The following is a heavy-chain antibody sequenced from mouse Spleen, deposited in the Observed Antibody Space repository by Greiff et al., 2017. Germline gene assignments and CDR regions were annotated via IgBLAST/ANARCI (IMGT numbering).Heavy chain of an antibody. J-gene: IGHJ2*01. Sequence: VQLQQPGAELVKPGASVKLSCKASGYTFTSYWMQWVKQRPGQGLEWIGEIDPSDSYTNYNQKFKGKATLTVDTSSSTAYMQLSSLTSEDSAVYYCARKGHYYGSSYDFDYWGQGTTLTVSS. CDR2: IDPSDSYT. V-gene: IGHV1-50*01. CDR3: ARKGHYYGSSYDFDY. D-gene: IGHD1-1*01. CDR1: GYTFTSYW.